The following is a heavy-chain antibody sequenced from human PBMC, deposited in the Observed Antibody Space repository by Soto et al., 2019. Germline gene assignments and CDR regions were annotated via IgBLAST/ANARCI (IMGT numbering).Heavy chain of an antibody. J-gene: IGHJ4*02. CDR3: ARDIVGEEGFDY. D-gene: IGHD1-26*01. CDR1: GCSISSGDYY. CDR2: SYYSGST. V-gene: IGHV4-30-4*01. Sequence: QVQLQESGPGLVKPSQTMSLTCTVSGCSISSGDYYWSWIRQPPGKGLAWIGYSYYSGSTYYNPSLKSRVTIAVDTSKNQFSLKLSSVTAADTAVYYCARDIVGEEGFDYWGQGTLVTVSS.